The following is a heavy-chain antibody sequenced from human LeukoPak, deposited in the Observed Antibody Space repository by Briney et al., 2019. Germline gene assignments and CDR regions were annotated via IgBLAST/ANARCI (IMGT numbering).Heavy chain of an antibody. V-gene: IGHV4-34*01. CDR3: ARSYDYVWGSYPDY. CDR1: GGSFSGYY. Sequence: SETLSLTCAVYGGSFSGYYWSWIRQPPGKGLEGIGEINHSGSTNYNTSLKSRVTISVDTSKNQFSLKLSSVTAADTAVYYCARSYDYVWGSYPDYWGQGTLVTVSS. J-gene: IGHJ4*02. D-gene: IGHD3-16*02. CDR2: INHSGST.